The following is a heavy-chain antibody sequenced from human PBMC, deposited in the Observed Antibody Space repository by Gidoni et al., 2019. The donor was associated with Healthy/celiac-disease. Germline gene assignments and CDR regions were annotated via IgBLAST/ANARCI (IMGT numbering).Heavy chain of an antibody. CDR3: ARVEVVVVPAGGEDYYYGMDV. J-gene: IGHJ6*02. Sequence: QVQRVQSGAEVKKPGASVKVSCKASGYTFTGPYLPWVRQTPGQGLEWMGWINPNSGGTNDAQKVHGRVTVTRDTSISTAYMELSRLRPDDTAVYYCARVEVVVVPAGGEDYYYGMDVWGQGTTVTVSS. D-gene: IGHD2-2*01. CDR2: INPNSGGT. V-gene: IGHV1-2*02. CDR1: GYTFTGPY.